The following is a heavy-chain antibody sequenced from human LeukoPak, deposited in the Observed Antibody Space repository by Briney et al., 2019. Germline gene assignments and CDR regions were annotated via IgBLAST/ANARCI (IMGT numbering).Heavy chain of an antibody. D-gene: IGHD2-15*01. CDR3: GRDRNYSIDY. V-gene: IGHV3-74*01. J-gene: IGHJ4*02. Sequence: GGSLRLSCAASGFTFRTTWMHWVRQAPGKGLVWVSRINTDGTTTYADSVQGRFTIFRDNTKNTLYLRMDSLRVEDTAVYYCGRDRNYSIDYWGQGTLVTVSS. CDR2: INTDGTT. CDR1: GFTFRTTW.